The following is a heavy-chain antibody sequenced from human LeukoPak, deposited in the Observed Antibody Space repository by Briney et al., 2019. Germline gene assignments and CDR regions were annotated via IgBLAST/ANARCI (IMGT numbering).Heavy chain of an antibody. CDR2: SGSGGSP. Sequence: GGSLRLSCAVSGFNFSYYKMNWVHQGPGKGLEWVSTSGSGGSPFYADSVKGRFTISRDNSRNTLYLQMNSLRVEDTAVYYCAKGGSGWYPGFDYWGQGTLVTVSS. D-gene: IGHD6-19*01. V-gene: IGHV3-23*01. CDR3: AKGGSGWYPGFDY. CDR1: GFNFSYYK. J-gene: IGHJ4*02.